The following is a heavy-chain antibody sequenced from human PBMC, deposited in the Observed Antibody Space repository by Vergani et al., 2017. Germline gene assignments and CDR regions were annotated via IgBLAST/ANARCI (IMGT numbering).Heavy chain of an antibody. D-gene: IGHD6-19*01. Sequence: QLQLQESGPGLVKPSATLSLTCSVSGASIRSSNYYWGWIRQPPGKGLEWIASIYYSGSTYYNPSLKSRVTISVDTSKNQFALKLGSVTAADTAVYFCARHSTVEWLVKLGWIDPWSKGILVTVST. V-gene: IGHV4-39*01. CDR2: IYYSGST. CDR3: ARHSTVEWLVKLGWIDP. J-gene: IGHJ5*02. CDR1: GASIRSSNYY.